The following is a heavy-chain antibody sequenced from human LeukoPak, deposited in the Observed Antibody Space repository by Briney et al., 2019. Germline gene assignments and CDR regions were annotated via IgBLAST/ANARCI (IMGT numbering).Heavy chain of an antibody. Sequence: PGGSLRLSCAASGFNVISTYMSWVRQAPGKRLEWVPVIYSGGSISYADSVKGRFTISRDYSKNTLYLQMNCLRAEDTAVYYCAKDPGGYMVRGVEYYFDYWGQGTLVTVSS. J-gene: IGHJ4*02. V-gene: IGHV3-53*01. CDR1: GFNVISTY. D-gene: IGHD3-10*01. CDR3: AKDPGGYMVRGVEYYFDY. CDR2: IYSGGSI.